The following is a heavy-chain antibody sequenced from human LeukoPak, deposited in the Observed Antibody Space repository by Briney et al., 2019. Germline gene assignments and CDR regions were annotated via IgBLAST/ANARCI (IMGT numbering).Heavy chain of an antibody. CDR3: AKRPPASGWSAMDV. CDR1: GFTFSSCA. D-gene: IGHD6-19*01. J-gene: IGHJ6*04. Sequence: GGSLRLSCTASGFTFSSCAMNWVRQAPGKGLEWVSTISGGAGTTYYADSVRGRFTISRDNSENTLHLQMNNLRAEDSALYYCAKRPPASGWSAMDVWGKGTTVTVSS. V-gene: IGHV3-23*01. CDR2: ISGGAGTT.